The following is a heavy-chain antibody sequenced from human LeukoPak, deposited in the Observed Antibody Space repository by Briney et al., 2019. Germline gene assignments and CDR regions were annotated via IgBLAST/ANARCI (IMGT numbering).Heavy chain of an antibody. Sequence: SETLSLTCTVSGGSISGYYWSWIRQPPGNGLEWLGYIYYSGSTNYNPSLKSRVTISVDTSKNQFSLKLSSVTAADTAVYYCARERGGSQYYFVYWGQGTLVTVSS. V-gene: IGHV4-59*01. CDR2: IYYSGST. CDR3: ARERGGSQYYFVY. D-gene: IGHD2-15*01. J-gene: IGHJ4*02. CDR1: GGSISGYY.